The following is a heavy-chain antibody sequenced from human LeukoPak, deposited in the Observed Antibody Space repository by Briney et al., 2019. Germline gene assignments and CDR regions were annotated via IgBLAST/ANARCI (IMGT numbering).Heavy chain of an antibody. CDR2: IKPDSGST. Sequence: ASVKVSCKASGYTFTSHATSWVRQATGLGLEWMGWIKPDSGSTGHAQKFQGRVVFTSDNSIGTAYMELSSLRSEDTAVYYCARELPTSVPDYWGQGTLVTVSS. CDR3: ARELPTSVPDY. J-gene: IGHJ4*02. D-gene: IGHD2-2*01. CDR1: GYTFTSHA. V-gene: IGHV1-8*03.